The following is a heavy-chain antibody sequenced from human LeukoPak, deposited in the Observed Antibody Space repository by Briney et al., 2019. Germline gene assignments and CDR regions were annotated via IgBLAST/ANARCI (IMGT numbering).Heavy chain of an antibody. CDR3: TTGGIAVAGPLSLTGGY. Sequence: GGSLRLSCTASGFTFGDYAMSWARQAPGKGLEWVGFIRSKTHGGTTEYAASVKGRFIISRDDSRSIAYLQMNSLKTEDTAVYYCTTGGIAVAGPLSLTGGYWGQGTLVTVSS. V-gene: IGHV3-49*04. J-gene: IGHJ4*02. CDR2: IRSKTHGGTT. CDR1: GFTFGDYA. D-gene: IGHD6-19*01.